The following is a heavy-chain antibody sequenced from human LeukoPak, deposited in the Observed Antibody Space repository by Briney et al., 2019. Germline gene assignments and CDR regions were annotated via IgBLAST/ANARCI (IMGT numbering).Heavy chain of an antibody. CDR3: ARVGFDGNYAFDY. D-gene: IGHD4-17*01. V-gene: IGHV4-31*03. CDR1: GGSISSGGYY. CDR2: IYHSGNT. Sequence: SETLSLTCTVSGGSISSGGYYWSWIRQHPGKGLEWIVYIYHSGNTYYNPSLKSRISISVDTSKNQFSLKLSSVTAADTAVYYCARVGFDGNYAFDYWGQGTLVTVSS. J-gene: IGHJ4*02.